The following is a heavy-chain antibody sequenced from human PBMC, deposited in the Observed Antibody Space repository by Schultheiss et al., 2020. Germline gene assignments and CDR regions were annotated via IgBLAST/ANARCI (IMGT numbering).Heavy chain of an antibody. CDR1: GFTFSSYS. V-gene: IGHV3-21*01. CDR2: ISSSSSYI. Sequence: GESLKISCAASGFTFSSYSMNWVRQAPGKGLEWVSSISSSSSYIYYADSVKGRFTISRDNAKNSLYLQMNSLRAEDTAVYYCARVYAYDSSGYCEWGQGTLVTVSS. CDR3: ARVYAYDSSGYCE. J-gene: IGHJ4*02. D-gene: IGHD3-22*01.